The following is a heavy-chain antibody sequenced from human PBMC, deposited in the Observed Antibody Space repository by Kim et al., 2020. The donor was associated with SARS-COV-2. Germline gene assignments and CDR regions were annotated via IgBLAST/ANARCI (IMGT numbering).Heavy chain of an antibody. CDR3: AKTLVYGSGSWPFDY. CDR1: GFTFSSYG. CDR2: ISYDGSNK. V-gene: IGHV3-30*18. Sequence: GGSLRLSCAASGFTFSSYGMHWVRQAPGKGLEWVAVISYDGSNKYYADSVKGRFTISRDNSKNTLYLQMNSLRAEDTAVYYCAKTLVYGSGSWPFDYWGQGTLVTVSS. J-gene: IGHJ4*02. D-gene: IGHD3-10*01.